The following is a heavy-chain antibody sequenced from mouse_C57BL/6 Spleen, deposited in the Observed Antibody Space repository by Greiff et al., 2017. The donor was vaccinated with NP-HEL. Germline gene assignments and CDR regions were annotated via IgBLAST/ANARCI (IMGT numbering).Heavy chain of an antibody. CDR3: ARGDDGYLYYAMDY. CDR1: GYTFTSYW. Sequence: QVQLQQPGAELVRPGSSVKLSCKASGYTFTSYWMDWVKQRPGQGLEWIGNIYPSDSETHYNQKFKDKATLTVDKSSSTAYMQLSSLTSEDSAVYYCARGDDGYLYYAMDYWGQGTSVTVSS. D-gene: IGHD2-3*01. V-gene: IGHV1-61*01. J-gene: IGHJ4*01. CDR2: IYPSDSET.